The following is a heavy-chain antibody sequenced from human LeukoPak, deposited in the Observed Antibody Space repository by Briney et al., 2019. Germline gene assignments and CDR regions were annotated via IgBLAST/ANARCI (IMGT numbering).Heavy chain of an antibody. CDR3: ARQGYYDRSGYYS. D-gene: IGHD3-22*01. CDR1: GLTFSSYW. CDR2: IKQDESEK. V-gene: IGHV3-7*01. J-gene: IGHJ4*02. Sequence: GGSLRLSCAASGLTFSSYWMSWVRQAPGKGLEWVASIKQDESEKYYVDSLKGRINISRDNAKNSLFLQMNSLRAEDTAVYYCARQGYYDRSGYYSWGQGTLVTVSS.